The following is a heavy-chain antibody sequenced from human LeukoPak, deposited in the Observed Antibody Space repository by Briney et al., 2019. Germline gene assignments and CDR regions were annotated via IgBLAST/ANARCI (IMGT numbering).Heavy chain of an antibody. Sequence: GGSLRLSCAASGFTFSSYGVHWVRQAPGKGLEWVAIISYDAGNKYSADSVKGRFTISRDNSQNTLYLQMNSLRAEDTAVYYCAKDRGTSSSAYGMDVWGQGTTVTVSS. CDR2: ISYDAGNK. V-gene: IGHV3-30*18. CDR3: AKDRGTSSSAYGMDV. J-gene: IGHJ6*02. D-gene: IGHD6-6*01. CDR1: GFTFSSYG.